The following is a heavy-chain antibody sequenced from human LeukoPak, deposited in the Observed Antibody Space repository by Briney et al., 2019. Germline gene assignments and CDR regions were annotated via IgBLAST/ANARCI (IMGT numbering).Heavy chain of an antibody. CDR3: AKTNWGSGQYYFDY. D-gene: IGHD7-27*01. J-gene: IGHJ4*01. CDR2: ISGSGGST. Sequence: GGSLRLSCAASGFVVSTNYMSWVRQAPGKGLEYVSTISGSGGSTHYADSVKGRFTISRDNSQNTLYLQMNSLRAEDTAVYYCAKTNWGSGQYYFDYWGHGTLVTVSS. V-gene: IGHV3-23*01. CDR1: GFVVSTNY.